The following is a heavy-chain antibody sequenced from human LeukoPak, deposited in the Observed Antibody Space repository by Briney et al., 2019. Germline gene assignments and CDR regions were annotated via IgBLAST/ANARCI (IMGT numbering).Heavy chain of an antibody. D-gene: IGHD2-2*02. CDR2: ISGSGGST. CDR1: GFTFSSYA. J-gene: IGHJ6*03. V-gene: IGHV3-23*01. CDR3: AKGSNSRYCSSTSCYTRHPYYYYYMDV. Sequence: PGGSLRLSCAASGFTFSSYAMSWVRQAPGKGLEWVSAISGSGGSTYYADSVTGRFTISRDNSKNPLYLQMNSLRAGDTAVYYCAKGSNSRYCSSTSCYTRHPYYYYYMDVWGKGTTVTVSS.